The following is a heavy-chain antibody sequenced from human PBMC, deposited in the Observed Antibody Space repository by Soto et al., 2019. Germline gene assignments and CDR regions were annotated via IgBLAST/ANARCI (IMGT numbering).Heavy chain of an antibody. D-gene: IGHD3-22*01. Sequence: GGSLRLSCAASGFTFSSYAMSWVRQAPGKWLEWVSAISGSGGSTYYADSVKGRFTISRDNSKNTLYLQMNSLRAEDTAVYYCAKDRGEAYYYDSSGYGEAFDIWGQGXMFTVSS. J-gene: IGHJ3*02. V-gene: IGHV3-23*01. CDR1: GFTFSSYA. CDR3: AKDRGEAYYYDSSGYGEAFDI. CDR2: ISGSGGST.